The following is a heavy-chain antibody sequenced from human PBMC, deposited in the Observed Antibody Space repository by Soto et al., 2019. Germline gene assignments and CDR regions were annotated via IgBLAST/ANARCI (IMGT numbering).Heavy chain of an antibody. D-gene: IGHD3-9*01. J-gene: IGHJ6*02. CDR2: INHSGST. V-gene: IGHV4-34*01. Sequence: SETLSLTCAVYGGSFSGYYWSWIRQPPGKGLEWIGEINHSGSTNYNPSLKSRVTISVDTSKNQFSLKLSSVTAADTAVYYCARGRHILTGYYRRGNYYYGMDVWGQGTTVTV. CDR3: ARGRHILTGYYRRGNYYYGMDV. CDR1: GGSFSGYY.